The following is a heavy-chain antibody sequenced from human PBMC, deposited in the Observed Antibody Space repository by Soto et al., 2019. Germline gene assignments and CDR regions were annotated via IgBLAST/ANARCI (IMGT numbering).Heavy chain of an antibody. V-gene: IGHV1-69*02. CDR1: GDTFTFYS. CDR2: INPILSMS. Sequence: QVQLVQSGAEVKKPGSSVRVSCKASGDTFTFYSINWVRQAPGLGLEWMGRINPILSMSNYAQRFQGRVTMTADKSTSTAYMELRSLRSEDTAMYYCASSYGSGYRAFDYCGQGALVTVAS. J-gene: IGHJ4*02. CDR3: ASSYGSGYRAFDY. D-gene: IGHD3-10*01.